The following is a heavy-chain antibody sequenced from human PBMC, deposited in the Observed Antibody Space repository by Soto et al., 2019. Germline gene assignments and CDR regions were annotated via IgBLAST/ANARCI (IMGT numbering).Heavy chain of an antibody. J-gene: IGHJ6*02. Sequence: EVQLVESGGGLVQPGGSLRLSCAASGFTFSSYWMSWVRQAPGKGLEWVANIKQDGSEKYYVDSVKGRFTISRDNAKNSLYLQMNSLRAEDTAVYYCARHTAFAPRVNYYYYGLDVWGQGTTVTVSS. CDR1: GFTFSSYW. D-gene: IGHD2-21*02. V-gene: IGHV3-7*03. CDR3: ARHTAFAPRVNYYYYGLDV. CDR2: IKQDGSEK.